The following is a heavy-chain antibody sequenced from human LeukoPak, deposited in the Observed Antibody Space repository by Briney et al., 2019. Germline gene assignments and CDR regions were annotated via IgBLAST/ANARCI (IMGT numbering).Heavy chain of an antibody. Sequence: GGSLRLSCAASGFTFDDYAMHWVRQAPGKGLEWVSGISWNSGSIGYADSVKGRFTISRDNAKNSLYLQMNGLRAEDTASYYCAKDRYYYDSSGYYPLAFDIWGQGTMVTVSS. D-gene: IGHD3-22*01. CDR2: ISWNSGSI. CDR3: AKDRYYYDSSGYYPLAFDI. J-gene: IGHJ3*02. V-gene: IGHV3-9*01. CDR1: GFTFDDYA.